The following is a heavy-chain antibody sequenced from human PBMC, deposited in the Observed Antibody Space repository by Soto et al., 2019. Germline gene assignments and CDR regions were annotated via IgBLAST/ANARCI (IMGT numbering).Heavy chain of an antibody. CDR2: NSAYNGNT. D-gene: IGHD3-22*01. J-gene: IGHJ5*02. Sequence: ASVKLSCKASGYTFTSCGRSWVRQDPGQGLEWMRWNSAYNGNTNYAQKLQGRVTMTTDTSTSTAYMELRSLRSDDTALYYCARYSYDSSGSGNWFDPWGEGPLVTVSS. V-gene: IGHV1-18*01. CDR3: ARYSYDSSGSGNWFDP. CDR1: GYTFTSCG.